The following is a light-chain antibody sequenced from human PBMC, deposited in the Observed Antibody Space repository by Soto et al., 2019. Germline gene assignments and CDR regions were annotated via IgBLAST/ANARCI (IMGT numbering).Light chain of an antibody. J-gene: IGLJ2*01. Sequence: QSALTQPASVSGSPGQSITISCTGTSSGVWNYNLVSWYQQHPGKAPKLMIYEGSKRPSGVSNRFSGSKSGNTASLTISGLQAEDEADYFCCAYAGISTFVVFGGGTKLTVL. CDR3: CAYAGISTFVV. CDR2: EGS. V-gene: IGLV2-23*01. CDR1: SSGVWNYNL.